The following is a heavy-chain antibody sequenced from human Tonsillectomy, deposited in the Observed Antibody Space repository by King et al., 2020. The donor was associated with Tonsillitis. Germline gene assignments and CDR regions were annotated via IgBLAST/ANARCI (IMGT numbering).Heavy chain of an antibody. J-gene: IGHJ5*02. CDR3: AREGRGFSYGHRSDWFDP. CDR2: IWYDGSNK. D-gene: IGHD5-18*01. Sequence: VQLVESGGGVVQPGRSLRLSCAASGFTFSSYGMHWVRQAPGKGLEWVAVIWYDGSNKYYADSVKGRFTISRDNSKNTLYLQMNSLRAEDTAVYYCAREGRGFSYGHRSDWFDPWGQGTLVTVSS. CDR1: GFTFSSYG. V-gene: IGHV3-33*01.